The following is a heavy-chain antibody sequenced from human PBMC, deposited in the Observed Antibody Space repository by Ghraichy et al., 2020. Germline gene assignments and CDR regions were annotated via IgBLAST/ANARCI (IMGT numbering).Heavy chain of an antibody. CDR2: IWYDGSNK. Sequence: GGSLRLSCAASGFTFSSYGMHWVRQAPGKGLEWVAVIWYDGSNKYYADSVKGRFTISRDNSKNTLYLQMNSLRAEDTAVYYCARDPEYYDILTGYTGYYGMDVWGQGTTVTVSS. CDR1: GFTFSSYG. CDR3: ARDPEYYDILTGYTGYYGMDV. D-gene: IGHD3-9*01. J-gene: IGHJ6*02. V-gene: IGHV3-33*01.